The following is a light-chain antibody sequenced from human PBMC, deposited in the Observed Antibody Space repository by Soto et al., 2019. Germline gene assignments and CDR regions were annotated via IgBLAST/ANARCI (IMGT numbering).Light chain of an antibody. CDR3: QQSYSTPQIT. Sequence: DFQMTQSPSSLSASVGDTVTITCRASQDIGTFLNWYQQKPGKAPKLLIYAASDLLSGVSSRFSGSGSGTDFTLTISSLQREDFATYYCQQSYSTPQITFGPGTKVDMK. CDR2: AAS. J-gene: IGKJ3*01. CDR1: QDIGTF. V-gene: IGKV1-39*01.